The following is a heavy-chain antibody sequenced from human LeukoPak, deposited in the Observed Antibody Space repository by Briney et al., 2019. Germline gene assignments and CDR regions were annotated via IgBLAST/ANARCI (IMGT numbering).Heavy chain of an antibody. V-gene: IGHV4-31*03. CDR2: IYHSGRS. CDR1: GDSISNGVKY. Sequence: SETLSLTCTVSGDSISNGVKYWSWIRQHPGRGLEWIGYIYHSGRSYYNPSLKSRITMSVDTSKNQFSLNLSSVTAADTAIYYCARNYESGYSIGPWGQGTLVTVSS. J-gene: IGHJ5*02. D-gene: IGHD3-3*01. CDR3: ARNYESGYSIGP.